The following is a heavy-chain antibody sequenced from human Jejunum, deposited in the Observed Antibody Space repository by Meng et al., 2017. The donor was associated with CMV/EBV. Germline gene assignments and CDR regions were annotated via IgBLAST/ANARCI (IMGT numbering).Heavy chain of an antibody. CDR3: AKRSGGYLDY. CDR1: GFTVSNYY. V-gene: IGHV3-23*01. CDR2: ISNSGGDT. D-gene: IGHD2-15*01. J-gene: IGHJ4*02. Sequence: LSGAASGFTVSNYYMTWVRLAPGKGLEWVSSISNSGGDTYHADSVKGRFTISRDNSKNTLYLQMNSLRDEDAALYYCAKRSGGYLDYWGQGILVTVSS.